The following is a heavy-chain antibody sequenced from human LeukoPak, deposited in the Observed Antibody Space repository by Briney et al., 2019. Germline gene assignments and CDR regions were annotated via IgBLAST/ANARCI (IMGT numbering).Heavy chain of an antibody. Sequence: SQTLSLTFAISGDNVFSNSVAWNWLRQSPSRGLEWLGSTYFRSKWNNYYALSVKSRITINLDTAKNHLSLQLNSVTPEDTAVYYCARGAMSAFDYWGQGTLITVSS. CDR1: GDNVFSNSVA. CDR2: TYFRSKWNN. CDR3: ARGAMSAFDY. D-gene: IGHD6-25*01. V-gene: IGHV6-1*01. J-gene: IGHJ4*02.